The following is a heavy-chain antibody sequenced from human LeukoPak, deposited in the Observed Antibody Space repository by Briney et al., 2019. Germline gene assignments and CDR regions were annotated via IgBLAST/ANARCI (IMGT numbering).Heavy chain of an antibody. D-gene: IGHD4-17*01. J-gene: IGHJ4*02. CDR3: ARGKDYGDYAYYFDY. V-gene: IGHV4-34*01. CDR1: GRSFSGYY. Sequence: SETLSLTCAVYGRSFSGYYWSWIRQPPGKGLEWIGEINHSGSTNYNPSLKSRVTISVDTSKNQFSLKLSSVTAADTAVYYCARGKDYGDYAYYFDYWGQGTLVTVSS. CDR2: INHSGST.